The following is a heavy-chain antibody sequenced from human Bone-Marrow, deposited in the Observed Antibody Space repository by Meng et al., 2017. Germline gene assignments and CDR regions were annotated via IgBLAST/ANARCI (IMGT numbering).Heavy chain of an antibody. J-gene: IGHJ4*02. D-gene: IGHD6-19*01. Sequence: ASVKVSCKASGYTFTSYAMNWVRQAPAQGLEWMGWINTYTGNPTYAQGFTGRFVFSLDTSVSTAYLQISSLKAEDTAVYYCARVGYSSGWSQYYFDYWGQGTLVTVSS. CDR3: ARVGYSSGWSQYYFDY. CDR1: GYTFTSYA. CDR2: INTYTGNP. V-gene: IGHV7-4-1*02.